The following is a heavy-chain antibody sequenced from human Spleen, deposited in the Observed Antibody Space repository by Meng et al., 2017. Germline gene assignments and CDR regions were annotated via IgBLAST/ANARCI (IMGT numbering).Heavy chain of an antibody. CDR2: INTDGSST. Sequence: GGSLRLSCAASGFTFSSYWMHWVRQAPGKGLMWVSRINTDGSSTGYENSVMGRFTTSRDNAKNTVYLQMESLRAEDTAVYYCARDKAVSGTGFDKWGQGRLVTVSS. D-gene: IGHD6-19*01. V-gene: IGHV3-74*01. CDR3: ARDKAVSGTGFDK. CDR1: GFTFSSYW. J-gene: IGHJ4*02.